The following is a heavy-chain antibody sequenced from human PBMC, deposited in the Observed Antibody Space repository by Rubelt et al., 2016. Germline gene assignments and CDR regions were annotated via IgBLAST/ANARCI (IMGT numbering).Heavy chain of an antibody. D-gene: IGHD1-26*01. J-gene: IGHJ4*02. V-gene: IGHV5-51*01. CDR3: ARHPDSGSYGVDY. Sequence: EWMGIIYPGDSDTRYSPSFQGQVTISADKSISTAYLQWSSLKASDTAMYYCARHPDSGSYGVDYWGQGTLVTVSS. CDR2: IYPGDSDT.